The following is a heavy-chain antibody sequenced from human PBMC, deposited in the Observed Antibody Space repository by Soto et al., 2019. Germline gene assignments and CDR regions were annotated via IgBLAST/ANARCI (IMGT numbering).Heavy chain of an antibody. Sequence: EVHLVESGGGLVQAGGSLRLSCEVSGFTFRSYEMHWVRQAPGKGLEWLSYISSSSDFIYYSESVKGRFTISRDNANNSLYLQMNSLRAADTAIYYCAREANGIDRLDHWGQGAPVTVSS. D-gene: IGHD5-12*01. V-gene: IGHV3-48*03. CDR1: GFTFRSYE. CDR2: ISSSSDFI. J-gene: IGHJ5*02. CDR3: AREANGIDRLDH.